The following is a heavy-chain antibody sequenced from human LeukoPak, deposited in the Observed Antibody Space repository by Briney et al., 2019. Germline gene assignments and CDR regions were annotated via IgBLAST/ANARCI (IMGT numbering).Heavy chain of an antibody. J-gene: IGHJ4*02. CDR2: IHESGTT. CDR1: GGSMSDYF. CDR3: ARVLKEYKYYITGSLYFDY. V-gene: IGHV4-4*09. D-gene: IGHD3-22*01. Sequence: SETLPLTCSVSGGSMSDYFWSWVRQPPGKGLEWIGYIHESGTTNYNPSLLSRLSISVDPSKNQFSLKLSSVTAADTAVYFCARVLKEYKYYITGSLYFDYWGQRPVVTVSS.